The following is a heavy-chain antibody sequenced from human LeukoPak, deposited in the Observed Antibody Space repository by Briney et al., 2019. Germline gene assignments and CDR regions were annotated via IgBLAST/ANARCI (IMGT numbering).Heavy chain of an antibody. CDR3: ARDCGGDCYAFDY. Sequence: GGSLRLSCAASGFTFSSYAMNWVRQAPGRGLEWVSSISGSGGNTDYADSVKGRFTISRDNSKNTLHLQMNSLRVEDTAVYYCARDCGGDCYAFDYWGQGTLVTVSS. CDR2: ISGSGGNT. CDR1: GFTFSSYA. J-gene: IGHJ4*02. V-gene: IGHV3-23*01. D-gene: IGHD2-21*02.